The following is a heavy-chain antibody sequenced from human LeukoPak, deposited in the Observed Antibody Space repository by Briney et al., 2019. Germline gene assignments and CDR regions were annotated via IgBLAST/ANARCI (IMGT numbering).Heavy chain of an antibody. CDR1: GFTFSSYA. CDR3: ARDLYSSGFIGSYY. CDR2: ISYDGSNK. Sequence: PGRSLRLSCAASGFTFSSYAMHWVRQAPGKGLEWVAVISYDGSNKYYADSVKGRFTISRDNSKNTLYLQMNSLRAEDTAVYYCARDLYSSGFIGSYYWGQGTLVTVSS. V-gene: IGHV3-30*14. J-gene: IGHJ4*02. D-gene: IGHD6-19*01.